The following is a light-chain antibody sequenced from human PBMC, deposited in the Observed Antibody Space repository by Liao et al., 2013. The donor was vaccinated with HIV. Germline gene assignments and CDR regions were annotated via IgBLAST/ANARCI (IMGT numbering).Light chain of an antibody. Sequence: SYVLTQAPSVSVAPGKTATITCEGNNIGSKSVHWYQQKPGQAPVLVIYYDDDRPSGIPERFSGSSSGNTATLTISGVEAGDEADYFCQVWSRSDLRGVFGGGTRLTVL. CDR2: YDD. CDR3: QVWSRSDLRGV. CDR1: NIGSKS. V-gene: IGLV3-21*04. J-gene: IGLJ3*02.